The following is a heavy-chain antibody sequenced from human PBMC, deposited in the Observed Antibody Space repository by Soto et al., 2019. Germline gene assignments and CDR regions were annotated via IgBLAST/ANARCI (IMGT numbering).Heavy chain of an antibody. J-gene: IGHJ4*02. CDR1: GYTFTSYA. CDR3: ATMGTSATGLYYSDY. D-gene: IGHD1-7*01. Sequence: AAVKVSCTASGYTFTSYAMHWVRQAPGQRLEWIGRINAGNGNTKYSQKFQGRVAISVDTSKNQFSMNLSFVTAADTAVYYCATMGTSATGLYYSDYWGQGTLVIVSS. V-gene: IGHV1-3*01. CDR2: INAGNGNT.